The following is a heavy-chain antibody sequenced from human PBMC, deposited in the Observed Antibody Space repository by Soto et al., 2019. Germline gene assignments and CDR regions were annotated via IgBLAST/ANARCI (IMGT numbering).Heavy chain of an antibody. V-gene: IGHV3-11*06. CDR1: GFTFSDYY. D-gene: IGHD2-21*01. CDR3: AGNKGGLWRAYYYYGMDV. CDR2: ISSSSSYT. Sequence: PGGSLRLSCAASGFTFSDYYMGWIRQAPGKGLEWVSYISSSSSYTNYADSVKGRFTISRDNAKNSLYLQMNSLRDEDTAVHYCAGNKGGLWRAYYYYGMDVWGQGTTVTVSS. J-gene: IGHJ6*02.